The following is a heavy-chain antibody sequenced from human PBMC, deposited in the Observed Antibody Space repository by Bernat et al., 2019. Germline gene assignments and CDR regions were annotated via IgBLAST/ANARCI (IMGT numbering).Heavy chain of an antibody. D-gene: IGHD6-19*01. CDR3: ARGSIGTGAVAGTVCVRSGGFDP. CDR1: GGSISSGSYY. J-gene: IGHJ5*02. V-gene: IGHV4-61*02. Sequence: QVQLQESGPGLVKPSQTLSLTCTVSGGSISSGSYYWSWIRQPAGKGLEWIGRIYTSGSTNYNPSLKSRVTITVDTSKTPVSRKLSSVTAADAAVYYGARGSIGTGAVAGTVCVRSGGFDPWGQGTLVTVSS. CDR2: IYTSGST.